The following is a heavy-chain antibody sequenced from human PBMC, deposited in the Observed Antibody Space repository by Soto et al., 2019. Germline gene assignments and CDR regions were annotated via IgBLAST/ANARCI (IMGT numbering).Heavy chain of an antibody. Sequence: GGSLRLSCAASGFTFSSYAMSWVRQAPGKGLEWVSAISGSGGSTYYADSVKGRFTISRDNSKNTLYLQMNSLRAEDTAVYYCAKDHWFRSGYDSGLRPYYYFDYWGQGTLVTVSS. CDR1: GFTFSSYA. D-gene: IGHD5-12*01. CDR3: AKDHWFRSGYDSGLRPYYYFDY. V-gene: IGHV3-23*01. CDR2: ISGSGGST. J-gene: IGHJ4*02.